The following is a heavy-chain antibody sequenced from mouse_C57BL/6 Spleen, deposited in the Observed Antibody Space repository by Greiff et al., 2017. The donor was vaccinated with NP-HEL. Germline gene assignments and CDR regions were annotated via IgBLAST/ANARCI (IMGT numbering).Heavy chain of an antibody. CDR3: ARTYYDYDGDWYCDV. V-gene: IGHV1-55*01. CDR1: GYTFTSYW. D-gene: IGHD2-4*01. Sequence: QVQLQQPGAELVKPGASVKMSCKASGYTFTSYWITWVKQRPGQGLEWIGDIYPGSGSTNYNEKFKSKATLTVDTSSSTAYMQLSSLTSEDSAVYYCARTYYDYDGDWYCDVWGTGTTVTVSS. CDR2: IYPGSGST. J-gene: IGHJ1*03.